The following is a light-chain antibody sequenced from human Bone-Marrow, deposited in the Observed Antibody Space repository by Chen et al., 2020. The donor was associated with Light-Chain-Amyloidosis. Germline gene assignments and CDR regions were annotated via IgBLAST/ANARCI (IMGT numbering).Light chain of an antibody. CDR2: EVT. CDR3: SSYTITNTLV. CDR1: SSDVGGDTD. Sequence: QSVRTQPASVSGSPGQSITISCTGTSSDVGGDTDASWYQQHPDKAPKLMIYEVTNRPSWVPDRFSGSKSDNTASLTISGLQPEDEADYFCSSYTITNTLVFGSGTRVTVL. J-gene: IGLJ1*01. V-gene: IGLV2-14*01.